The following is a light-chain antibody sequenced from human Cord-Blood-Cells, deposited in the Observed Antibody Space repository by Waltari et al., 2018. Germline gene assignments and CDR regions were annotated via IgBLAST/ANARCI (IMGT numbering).Light chain of an antibody. Sequence: DIVMTQSPDSLAVSLGERDTINCKSRQSVLYSSNNKNYLAWYQQKPGQPPKLLIYWASTRESGVPDRFSGSGSGTDFTLTISSLQAEDVAVYYCQQYYSTPPTFGGGTKVEIK. J-gene: IGKJ4*01. V-gene: IGKV4-1*01. CDR1: QSVLYSSNNKNY. CDR3: QQYYSTPPT. CDR2: WAS.